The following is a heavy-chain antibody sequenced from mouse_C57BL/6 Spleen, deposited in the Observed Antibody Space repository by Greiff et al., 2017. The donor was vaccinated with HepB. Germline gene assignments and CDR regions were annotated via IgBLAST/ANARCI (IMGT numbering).Heavy chain of an antibody. CDR3: ARRNWDVHYFDY. CDR1: GYAFSSSW. Sequence: QVQLQQSGPELVKPGASVKISCKASGYAFSSSWLNWVKQRPGKGLEWIGRIYPGDGDTNYNGKFKGKATLTADKSSSTAYMQLSSLTSEDSAVDFCARRNWDVHYFDYWGQGTTLTVSS. J-gene: IGHJ2*01. D-gene: IGHD4-1*01. V-gene: IGHV1-82*01. CDR2: IYPGDGDT.